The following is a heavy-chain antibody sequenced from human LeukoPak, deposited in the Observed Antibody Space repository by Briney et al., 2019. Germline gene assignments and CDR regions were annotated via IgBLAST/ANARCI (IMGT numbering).Heavy chain of an antibody. D-gene: IGHD1-1*01. Sequence: ASVKVSCKASGYTFTSYGISWVRQAPGQGLEWMGWISAYNGNTNYAQKFQGRVTITTDGSTSTAYMELSSLRSEDTAVYYCARVYREGYYYRDVWARGTTVSVS. CDR3: ARVYREGYYYRDV. CDR1: GYTFTSYG. V-gene: IGHV1-18*01. J-gene: IGHJ6*03. CDR2: ISAYNGNT.